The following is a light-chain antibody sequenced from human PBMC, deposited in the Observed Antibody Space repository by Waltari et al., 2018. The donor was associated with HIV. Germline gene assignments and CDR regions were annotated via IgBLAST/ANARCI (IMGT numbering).Light chain of an antibody. Sequence: QSALTQPASVSGSPGQSITISCTGTSSDVGNYNYISWYQQCPGKAPKLIIYDVTKRPSGVSNRFSGSKSGNTASLIISGLQAEDEADYYCCSYAGSSRNVFGTGTKVTVL. CDR3: CSYAGSSRNV. V-gene: IGLV2-23*02. CDR2: DVT. CDR1: SSDVGNYNY. J-gene: IGLJ1*01.